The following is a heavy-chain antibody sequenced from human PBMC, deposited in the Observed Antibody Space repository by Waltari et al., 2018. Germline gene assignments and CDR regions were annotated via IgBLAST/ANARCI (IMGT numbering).Heavy chain of an antibody. CDR2: IYHSWRN. D-gene: IGHD6-13*01. V-gene: IGHV4-38-2*01. J-gene: IGHJ4*02. CDR3: AREGSLIAAAGPDY. CDR1: GYSISSGYY. Sequence: QVQLQESGPGLVKPSETLSLTCAVSGYSISSGYYWGWIRQPPGKGLEWIGSIYHSWRNYYNPPLRSRVTISVDTSKNQFSLKLSSVTAADTAVYYCAREGSLIAAAGPDYWGQGTLVTVSS.